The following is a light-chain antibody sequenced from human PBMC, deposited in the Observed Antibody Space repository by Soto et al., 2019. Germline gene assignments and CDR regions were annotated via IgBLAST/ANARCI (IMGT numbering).Light chain of an antibody. CDR2: GAS. Sequence: EIFVTQSPAILSVSPGESVTLSCRASQSVSGSYVAWYQQKPGQAPXLLIYGASTRATGIPARFSGSGSGTEFTLTISSLQSEDFAVYYCQQYNNRWTFGQGTKVDIK. J-gene: IGKJ1*01. V-gene: IGKV3-15*01. CDR1: QSVSGSY. CDR3: QQYNNRWT.